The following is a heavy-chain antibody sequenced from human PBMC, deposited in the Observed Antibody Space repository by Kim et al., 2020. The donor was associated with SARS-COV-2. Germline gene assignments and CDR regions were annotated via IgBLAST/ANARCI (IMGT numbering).Heavy chain of an antibody. CDR1: GGSISSSNW. CDR2: IYHSGST. Sequence: SETLSLTCAVSGGSISSSNWWSWVRQPPGKGLEWIGEIYHSGSTNYNPSLKSRVTISVDKSKNQFSLKLSSVTAADTAVYYCARASVHGSSSWYPYFDYWGQGTLVTVSS. J-gene: IGHJ4*02. V-gene: IGHV4-4*02. D-gene: IGHD6-13*01. CDR3: ARASVHGSSSWYPYFDY.